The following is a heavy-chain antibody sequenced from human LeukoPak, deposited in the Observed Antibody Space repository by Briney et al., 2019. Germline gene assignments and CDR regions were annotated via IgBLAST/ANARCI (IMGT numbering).Heavy chain of an antibody. D-gene: IGHD6-19*01. J-gene: IGHJ4*02. Sequence: SETLSLTCTVSGGSISSGDSYWSWIRQPPGKGLEWIGYIYYSGSTYYNPSLKSRVTISVDTSKNQFSLKLSSVTAADTAVYSCARVGTGYSSAPVDSWGQGTLVTVSS. CDR2: IYYSGST. CDR3: ARVGTGYSSAPVDS. CDR1: GGSISSGDSY. V-gene: IGHV4-30-4*08.